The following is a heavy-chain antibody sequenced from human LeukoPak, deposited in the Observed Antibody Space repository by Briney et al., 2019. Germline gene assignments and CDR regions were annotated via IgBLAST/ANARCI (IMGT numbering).Heavy chain of an antibody. CDR3: ARTPTADWLPPG. Sequence: GGSLRLSCAASGFTFSGYSMNWVRQAPGKGLEWVSSISSSSSYIYYADSVKDRFTISRDNAKNSLYLQMNSLRAEDTAVYYCARTPTADWLPPGWGQGTLVTVSS. CDR1: GFTFSGYS. CDR2: ISSSSSYI. J-gene: IGHJ4*02. V-gene: IGHV3-21*01. D-gene: IGHD3-9*01.